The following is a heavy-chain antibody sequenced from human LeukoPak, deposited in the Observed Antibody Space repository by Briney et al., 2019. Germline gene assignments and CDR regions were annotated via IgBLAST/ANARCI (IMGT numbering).Heavy chain of an antibody. J-gene: IGHJ4*02. Sequence: KTSETLSLTCTVSGGSISSYYWSWIRQPPGKGLEWIGYIYYSGSTNYNPSLKSRVTISVDTSKNQFSLKLSSVTAADTAVYYCARHLGSYYGSGFYYFDYWGQGTLVTVSS. CDR1: GGSISSYY. CDR3: ARHLGSYYGSGFYYFDY. CDR2: IYYSGST. V-gene: IGHV4-59*08. D-gene: IGHD3-10*01.